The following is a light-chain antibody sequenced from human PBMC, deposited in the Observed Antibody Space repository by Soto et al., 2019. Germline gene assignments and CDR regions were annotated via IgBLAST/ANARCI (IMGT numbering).Light chain of an antibody. CDR1: SSDVGRYDY. J-gene: IGLJ1*01. Sequence: QSALTQPRSVSGSPGQSVTISCTGTSSDVGRYDYVSWYQQHPGKAPKLIIYDVSERPSGVPDRFSGSKFGNTAFLTISGLQAEDEADYSCCSFAGSYTYVFGTGTKVTVL. CDR2: DVS. V-gene: IGLV2-11*01. CDR3: CSFAGSYTYV.